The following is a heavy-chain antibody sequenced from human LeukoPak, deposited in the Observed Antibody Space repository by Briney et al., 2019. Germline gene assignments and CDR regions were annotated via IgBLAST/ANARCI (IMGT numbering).Heavy chain of an antibody. J-gene: IGHJ3*02. D-gene: IGHD2-2*02. Sequence: GGSLRLSCAASGFTFSSYSMSWVRQAPGKGLEWVSLIYSGGSTYYADSVKGRFTISRDNSRNTLYLRMNSLRAEDTAVYYCARYCSSTSCDSPDAFDIWGQGTMVTVSS. V-gene: IGHV3-53*01. CDR2: IYSGGST. CDR3: ARYCSSTSCDSPDAFDI. CDR1: GFTFSSYS.